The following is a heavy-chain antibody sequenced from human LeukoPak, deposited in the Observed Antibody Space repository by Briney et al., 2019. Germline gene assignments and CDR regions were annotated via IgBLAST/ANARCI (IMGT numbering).Heavy chain of an antibody. D-gene: IGHD3-10*01. CDR3: AKVASLVRGVIPPY. J-gene: IGHJ4*02. CDR2: ISGSGGST. Sequence: GGSLRLSCAASGFTFSSYGMHWVRQAPGKGLEWVSAISGSGGSTYYADSVKGRFTISRDNSKNTLYLQMNSLRAEDTAVYYCAKVASLVRGVIPPYWGQGTLVTVSS. CDR1: GFTFSSYG. V-gene: IGHV3-23*01.